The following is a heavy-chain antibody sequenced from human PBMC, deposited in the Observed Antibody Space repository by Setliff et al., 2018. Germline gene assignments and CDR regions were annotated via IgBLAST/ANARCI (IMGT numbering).Heavy chain of an antibody. CDR2: ITNSGNTI. D-gene: IGHD2-21*01. Sequence: GGSLRLSCAASGFTFSDYYMSWIRQAPGKGLELVSYITNSGNTIFYAESVKGRFSISRDNAKSSLYLQMNSLRAEDTAVYYCARGVFPDVWGKGTTVTVSS. J-gene: IGHJ6*03. V-gene: IGHV3-11*04. CDR3: ARGVFPDV. CDR1: GFTFSDYY.